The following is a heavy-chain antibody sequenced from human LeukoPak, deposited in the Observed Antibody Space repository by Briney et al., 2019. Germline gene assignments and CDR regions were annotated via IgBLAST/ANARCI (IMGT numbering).Heavy chain of an antibody. D-gene: IGHD5-24*01. CDR1: GFTFSSYW. Sequence: GGSLRLSCAASGFTFSSYWMTWVRQAPGKGLEWVANIKQDGSEKYYVDSVKGRFTISRDNAKNSLYLQMNSLRAEDTAVYYCARDKSRDGYMYYFDYWGQGTLVTVSS. V-gene: IGHV3-7*01. CDR2: IKQDGSEK. J-gene: IGHJ4*02. CDR3: ARDKSRDGYMYYFDY.